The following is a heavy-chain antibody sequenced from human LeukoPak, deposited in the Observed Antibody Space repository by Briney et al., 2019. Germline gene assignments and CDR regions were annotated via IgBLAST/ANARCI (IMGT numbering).Heavy chain of an antibody. D-gene: IGHD3-3*01. Sequence: PGGSLRLSCAASGFTFDDYGMSWVRQAPGKGLEWVSGINWNGGSTGYADSVKGRFTISRDNAKNSLYLQMNSLRAEDTAVYYCAREPPAFFTIFGVVMVPDDAFDIWGQGTMVTVSS. V-gene: IGHV3-20*04. J-gene: IGHJ3*02. CDR1: GFTFDDYG. CDR2: INWNGGST. CDR3: AREPPAFFTIFGVVMVPDDAFDI.